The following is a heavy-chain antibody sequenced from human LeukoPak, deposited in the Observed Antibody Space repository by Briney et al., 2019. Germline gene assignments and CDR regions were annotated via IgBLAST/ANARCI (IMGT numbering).Heavy chain of an antibody. CDR3: VKGSGHQYNWFDP. Sequence: GGSLRLSCSASGFTFSSYAMHWVRQALGKGLEYVSAISSNGGSTYYADSVKGRFTISRDNSKNTLYLQMSSLRAEDTAVYYCVKGSGHQYNWFDPWGQGTLVTVSS. V-gene: IGHV3-64D*06. CDR1: GFTFSSYA. CDR2: ISSNGGST. J-gene: IGHJ5*02. D-gene: IGHD6-19*01.